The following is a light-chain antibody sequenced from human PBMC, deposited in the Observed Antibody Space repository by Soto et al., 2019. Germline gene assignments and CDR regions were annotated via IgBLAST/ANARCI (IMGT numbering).Light chain of an antibody. CDR1: SGHSSYT. Sequence: QSVLTQSSSASASLRSSVKLTCTLSSGHSSYTIAWHQQQPGKAPRYLMKLEGTGDYNKGSGVPERFSASSSGADRYLSISNLQSEDEADYYCETWYSKSWVFGGGTKLTVL. CDR3: ETWYSKSWV. V-gene: IGLV4-60*03. J-gene: IGLJ3*02. CDR2: LEGTGDY.